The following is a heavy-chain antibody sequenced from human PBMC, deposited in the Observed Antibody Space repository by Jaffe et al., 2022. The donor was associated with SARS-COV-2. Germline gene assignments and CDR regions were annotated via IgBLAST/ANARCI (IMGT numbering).Heavy chain of an antibody. CDR1: GGSISSSSYY. CDR3: ARRGGLEWLAGDY. V-gene: IGHV4-39*01. Sequence: QLQLQESGPGLVKPSETLSLTCTVSGGSISSSSYYWGWIRQPPGKGLEWIGSIYYSGSTYYNPSLKSRVTISVDTSKNQFSLKLSSVTAADTAVYYCARRGGLEWLAGDYWGQGTLVTVSS. CDR2: IYYSGST. D-gene: IGHD3-3*01. J-gene: IGHJ4*02.